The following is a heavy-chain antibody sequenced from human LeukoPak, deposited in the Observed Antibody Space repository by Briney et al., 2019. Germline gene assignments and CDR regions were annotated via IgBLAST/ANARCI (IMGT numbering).Heavy chain of an antibody. CDR1: GGSISSYY. J-gene: IGHJ3*02. Sequence: SETLSLTCTVSGGSISSYYWSWIRQPAGKGLEWIGRIYTSGSTNYNPSLKSRVTMSVDTSKNQFSLKLSSVTAADTAVYYCARDLIAAADDAFDIWGKGTMVTVSS. V-gene: IGHV4-4*07. D-gene: IGHD6-13*01. CDR2: IYTSGST. CDR3: ARDLIAAADDAFDI.